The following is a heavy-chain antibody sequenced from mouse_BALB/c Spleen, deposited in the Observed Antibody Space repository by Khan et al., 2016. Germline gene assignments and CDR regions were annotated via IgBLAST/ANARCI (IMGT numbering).Heavy chain of an antibody. CDR2: INPGSGGT. CDR3: ARYDGNYYAMDY. Sequence: QVQLQQSGAELVRPGTSVKVSCKASGYAFTNYLIEWVKQRPGQGLEWIGVINPGSGGTNYNEKFKGKATLNADKSSSTAYMQLSSLTSDDSADYYCARYDGNYYAMDYWGQGTSVTVSS. D-gene: IGHD2-3*01. CDR1: GYAFTNYL. V-gene: IGHV1-54*01. J-gene: IGHJ4*01.